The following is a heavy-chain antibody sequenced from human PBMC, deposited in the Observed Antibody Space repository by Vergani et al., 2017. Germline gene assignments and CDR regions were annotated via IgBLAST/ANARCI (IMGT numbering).Heavy chain of an antibody. D-gene: IGHD1-26*01. CDR3: ARQPGIVGATDAFDI. CDR2: IYHSGST. V-gene: IGHV4-4*02. J-gene: IGHJ3*02. Sequence: QVQLQESGPGLVKPSGTLSLTCAVSGGSISSSNWWSWVRQPPGKGLEWIGEIYHSGSTNYNPSLKSRVTISVDTSKNQFSLKLSSVTAADTAVYYCARQPGIVGATDAFDIWGQGTMVTVSS. CDR1: GGSISSSNW.